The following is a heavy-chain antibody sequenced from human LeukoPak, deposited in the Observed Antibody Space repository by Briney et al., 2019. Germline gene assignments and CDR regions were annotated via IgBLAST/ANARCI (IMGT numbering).Heavy chain of an antibody. J-gene: IGHJ5*02. CDR1: GYTFTSYG. CDR2: ISAYNGNT. D-gene: IGHD3-3*01. CDR3: ARDLQRLLYHWFDP. V-gene: IGHV1-18*01. Sequence: GASMKVSCKASGYTFTSYGISWVRQAPGQGLEWMGWISAYNGNTNYAQKLQRRVTMTTDTSTSIAYMELRSLRSDDTAVYYCARDLQRLLYHWFDPWGQGTLVTVSS.